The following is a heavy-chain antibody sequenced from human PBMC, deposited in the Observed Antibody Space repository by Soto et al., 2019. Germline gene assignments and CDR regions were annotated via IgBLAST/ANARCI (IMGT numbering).Heavy chain of an antibody. CDR3: ASEVSSTDGMDV. Sequence: LSLTCTVSGDSSVSSSSYYWGWIRQPPGKGLEWIGSIYYTGNTFYSPSFRSRLTISVDTSKSQFSLKLRSVTAADTATYYCASEVSSTDGMDVWGQGTTVTVS. V-gene: IGHV4-39*01. D-gene: IGHD2-15*01. CDR1: GDSSVSSSSYY. CDR2: IYYTGNT. J-gene: IGHJ6*02.